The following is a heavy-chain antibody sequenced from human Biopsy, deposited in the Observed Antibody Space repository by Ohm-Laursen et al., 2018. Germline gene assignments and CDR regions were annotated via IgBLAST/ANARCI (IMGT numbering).Heavy chain of an antibody. V-gene: IGHV4-61*08. CDR1: GGSIGGSGDY. Sequence: PSQTLSLTCTVSGGSIGGSGDYWSWIRQPPGKGLEWIGYISDTGTTNYNPPLRGRVAMSVDTSKNQFSLQLTSATAADTTMFFCARLFRLDDYWNDDPPDGFDVWGQGTMVTVSS. CDR3: ARLFRLDDYWNDDPPDGFDV. CDR2: ISDTGTT. D-gene: IGHD3-3*01. J-gene: IGHJ3*01.